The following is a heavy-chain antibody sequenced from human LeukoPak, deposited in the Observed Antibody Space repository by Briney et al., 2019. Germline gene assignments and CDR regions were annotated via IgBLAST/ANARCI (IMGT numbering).Heavy chain of an antibody. CDR2: INHSGST. CDR3: ARGFDAFDI. Sequence: MPSETLSLTCTVSGYSISSGYYWSWIRQPPGKGLEWIGEINHSGSTNYNPSLKSRVTISVDTSKNQFSLKLSSVTAADTAVYYCARGFDAFDIWGQGTMVTVSS. J-gene: IGHJ3*02. V-gene: IGHV4-38-2*02. CDR1: GYSISSGYY.